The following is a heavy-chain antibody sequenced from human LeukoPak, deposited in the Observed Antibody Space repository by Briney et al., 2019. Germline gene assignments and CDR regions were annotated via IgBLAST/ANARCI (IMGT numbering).Heavy chain of an antibody. CDR3: ARGHRSSSAWLPLNDY. CDR1: GGSISSYY. CDR2: IYYSGST. V-gene: IGHV4-59*01. Sequence: SETLSLTCTVSGGSISSYYWSWLRQPPGKGLEWIGYIYYSGSTNYNPSLKSRVTISVDTSKNQFSLKLSSVTAADTAVYYCARGHRSSSAWLPLNDYWGQGTLVTVSS. J-gene: IGHJ4*02. D-gene: IGHD6-19*01.